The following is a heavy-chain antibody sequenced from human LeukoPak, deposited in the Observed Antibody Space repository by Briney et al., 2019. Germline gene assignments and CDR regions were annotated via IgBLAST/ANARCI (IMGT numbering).Heavy chain of an antibody. V-gene: IGHV3-21*01. D-gene: IGHD5-18*01. CDR2: ISSSSTYI. J-gene: IGHJ4*02. Sequence: GGSLRLSCAASGVTFSSYSMNWVRQAPGKGLEWVSSISSSSTYIYYADSVKGRFTISRDNAKNSLYLQMNSLRADDTAVYYCSRGPLPVTYSYDYWGQGTLVTVSS. CDR1: GVTFSSYS. CDR3: SRGPLPVTYSYDY.